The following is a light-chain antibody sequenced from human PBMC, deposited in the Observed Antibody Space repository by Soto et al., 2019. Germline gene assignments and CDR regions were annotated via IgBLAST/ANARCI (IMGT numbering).Light chain of an antibody. V-gene: IGKV3-11*01. CDR1: QSVSRY. Sequence: EIGLTQSPATLSLSPGDRATLSRRASQSVSRYLAWYQQKPGQAPRLLIHDTSTRATGVPDTFSGSGSGTEFTLTISSLEPEDSAMYYCQQRFSWPPTFGGGTHVEIK. J-gene: IGKJ4*01. CDR2: DTS. CDR3: QQRFSWPPT.